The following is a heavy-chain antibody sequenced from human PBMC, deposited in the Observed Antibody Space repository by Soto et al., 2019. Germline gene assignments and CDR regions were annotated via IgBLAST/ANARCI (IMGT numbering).Heavy chain of an antibody. Sequence: SETLSLTCTVSGGSISGYFWNWIRQPPGKGLEWIGYMSYTGNTNYNPSLTSRVSISVDMSKNQFSLNLNSVTAADTAVYYCARADATIVPLAQWGQGTLVTVSS. CDR3: ARADATIVPLAQ. D-gene: IGHD3-10*01. J-gene: IGHJ4*02. CDR2: MSYTGNT. V-gene: IGHV4-59*01. CDR1: GGSISGYF.